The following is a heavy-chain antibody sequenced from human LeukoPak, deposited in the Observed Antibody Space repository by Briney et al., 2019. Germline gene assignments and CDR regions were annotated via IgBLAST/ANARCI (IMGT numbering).Heavy chain of an antibody. CDR1: GGSISSYY. Sequence: PSETLSLTCTVSGGSISSYYWSWIRQPAGKGLEWIGRIYTSGSTNYNPSLKSRVAMSVDTSKNQFSLKLSSVTAADTAVYYCARLGRYYGDYVRGFDIWGQGTMVTASS. CDR2: IYTSGST. J-gene: IGHJ3*02. V-gene: IGHV4-4*07. CDR3: ARLGRYYGDYVRGFDI. D-gene: IGHD4-17*01.